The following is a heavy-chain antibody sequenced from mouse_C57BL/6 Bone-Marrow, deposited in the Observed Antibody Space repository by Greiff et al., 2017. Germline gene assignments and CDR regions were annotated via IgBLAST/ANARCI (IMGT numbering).Heavy chain of an antibody. Sequence: QVQLKESGAELVRPGTSVKVSCKASGYAFTNYLIAWVKQRPGQGLEWIGVINHGSGGTNYHEKVKGKATLTADKSSSTAYMQISSLTSEDSAVYFCARGSVNAMDYWGQGTSVTVSS. J-gene: IGHJ4*01. CDR3: ARGSVNAMDY. CDR1: GYAFTNYL. V-gene: IGHV1-54*01. CDR2: INHGSGGT.